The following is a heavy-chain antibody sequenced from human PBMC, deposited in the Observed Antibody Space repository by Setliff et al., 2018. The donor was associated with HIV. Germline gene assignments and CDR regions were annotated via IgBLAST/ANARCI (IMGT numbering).Heavy chain of an antibody. V-gene: IGHV1-2*02. CDR1: GYTFTGYY. D-gene: IGHD6-19*01. CDR2: INPNSGGT. Sequence: AASVKVSCKASGYTFTGYYMHWVRQAPGQGLEWMGWINPNSGGTNYAQNFQGRVTMTRDTSISTAYMELSRLRSDDTAVYYCARDLVAVANTFYYYYMDVWGKGTTVTVSS. CDR3: ARDLVAVANTFYYYYMDV. J-gene: IGHJ6*03.